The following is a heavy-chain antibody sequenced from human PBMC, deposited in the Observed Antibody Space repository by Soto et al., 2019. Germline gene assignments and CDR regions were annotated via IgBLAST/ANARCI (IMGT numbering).Heavy chain of an antibody. V-gene: IGHV3-23*01. CDR3: AKSRTGPGDYIDH. D-gene: IGHD1-1*01. CDR2: INNGVGDT. CDR1: GFKFDDYT. J-gene: IGHJ4*02. Sequence: GGSLRLSCAASGFKFDDYTMHWVRQTPGKGLEWVSAINNGVGDTYYADSMKGRFTISRDNYKNTLYLQMNSLRAEDTAVYYCAKSRTGPGDYIDHWGQGTLVTVSS.